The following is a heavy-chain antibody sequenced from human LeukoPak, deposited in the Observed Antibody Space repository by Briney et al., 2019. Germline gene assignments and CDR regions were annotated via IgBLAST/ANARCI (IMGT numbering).Heavy chain of an antibody. CDR1: GYTFTSYY. CDR2: IIPSGGGT. CDR3: ARGYYNIAP. J-gene: IGHJ5*02. V-gene: IGHV1-46*01. Sequence: GASLTLSRTASGYTFTSYYVPWVRLAPGQGLEWMGIIIPSGGGTNYAQKFQGRVTMTRDTSTSTVFMELSSLGSEDTAVYYCARGYYNIAPWGQ. D-gene: IGHD3-10*01.